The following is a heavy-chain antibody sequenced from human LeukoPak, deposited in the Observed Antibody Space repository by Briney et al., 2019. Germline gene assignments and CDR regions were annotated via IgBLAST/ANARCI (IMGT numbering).Heavy chain of an antibody. CDR2: INPNSGGT. CDR1: GYTFTGYY. D-gene: IGHD3-10*01. Sequence: ASVKVSCKASGYTFTGYYIHWVRQAPGQGLEWMGWINPNSGGTNYAQKVQGRVTMTRDTSISTAHMELSRLTSDDTAVYYCARGGSGIFDAFDIWGQGTMVTVSS. CDR3: ARGGSGIFDAFDI. J-gene: IGHJ3*02. V-gene: IGHV1-2*02.